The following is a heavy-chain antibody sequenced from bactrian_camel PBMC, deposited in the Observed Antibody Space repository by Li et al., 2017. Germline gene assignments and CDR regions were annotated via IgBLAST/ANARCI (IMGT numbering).Heavy chain of an antibody. V-gene: IGHV3S55*01. D-gene: IGHD4*01. CDR3: AVYDAYAGRCSFREDVYDY. Sequence: QLVESGGDSAQPGGSLRLSCAASAFTLGTYCMAWFRQAPGREREGVAVISSDGTAVYTESVKGRFTISRDNAKNTLYLQMNSLKPEDTAMYHCAVYDAYAGRCSFREDVYDYWGRGTQVTVS. J-gene: IGHJ4*01. CDR2: ISSDGTA. CDR1: AFTLGTYC.